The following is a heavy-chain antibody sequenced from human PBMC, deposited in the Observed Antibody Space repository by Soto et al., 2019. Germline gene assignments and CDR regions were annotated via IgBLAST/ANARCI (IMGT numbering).Heavy chain of an antibody. CDR2: VSGGSGVT. CDR3: AKWNGDGDY. Sequence: EVQLLESGGGLVQPGGSLRLSCAVSGFSFSTYGVTWVRQAPGKGLEWVSGVSGGSGVTHYADSVKGRFTITGDNSKKTVYLHMNSLRVEDTAVYYCAKWNGDGDYWGQGTLVTVSS. CDR1: GFSFSTYG. J-gene: IGHJ4*02. V-gene: IGHV3-23*01. D-gene: IGHD1-1*01.